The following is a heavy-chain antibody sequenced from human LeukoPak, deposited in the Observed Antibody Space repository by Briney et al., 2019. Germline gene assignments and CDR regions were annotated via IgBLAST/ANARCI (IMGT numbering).Heavy chain of an antibody. J-gene: IGHJ4*02. CDR2: ISGSGGST. Sequence: GGSLRLSCAASGFTFSSYAMSWVRQAPGKGLEWVSTISGSGGSTYYADSVKGRFTISRDNSKNTLYLQMNSLRAEDTAVYYCAKWSEQSSGSYYLDYFDYWGQGTLVTVSS. CDR3: AKWSEQSSGSYYLDYFDY. CDR1: GFTFSSYA. D-gene: IGHD3-10*01. V-gene: IGHV3-23*01.